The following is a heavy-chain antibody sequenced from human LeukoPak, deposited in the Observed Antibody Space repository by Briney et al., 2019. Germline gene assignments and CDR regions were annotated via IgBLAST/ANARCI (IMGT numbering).Heavy chain of an antibody. CDR3: ARAQPPYGSGSYYVDP. CDR2: IYYSGST. V-gene: IGHV4-59*01. D-gene: IGHD3-10*01. CDR1: GGSISSYY. J-gene: IGHJ5*02. Sequence: SETLSLTCTVSGGSISSYYWSWIRQPLGKGLEWIGYIYYSGSTNYNPSLKSRVTISVDTSKNQFSLKLSSVTAADTAVYYCARAQPPYGSGSYYVDPWGQGTLVTVSS.